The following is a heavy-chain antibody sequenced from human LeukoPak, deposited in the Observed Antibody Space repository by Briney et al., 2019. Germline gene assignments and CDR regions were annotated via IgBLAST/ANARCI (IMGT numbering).Heavy chain of an antibody. CDR3: ANDRSWSGSPVLY. CDR1: GFTFSSYG. Sequence: GGSLRLSCAASGFTFSSYGMHWVRQAPGKGLEWVAVISYDGSNKYYADSVKGRFTISRDNSKNTLYLQMNSLRAEDTAVYYCANDRSWSGSPVLYWGQGTLVTVSS. J-gene: IGHJ4*02. V-gene: IGHV3-30*18. CDR2: ISYDGSNK. D-gene: IGHD1-26*01.